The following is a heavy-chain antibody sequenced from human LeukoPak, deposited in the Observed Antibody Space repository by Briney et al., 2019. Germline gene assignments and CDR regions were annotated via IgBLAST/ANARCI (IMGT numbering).Heavy chain of an antibody. J-gene: IGHJ6*02. CDR3: AKVLDV. CDR2: ISWNSGSI. Sequence: GGSLRLSCAASGFTFDDYAMHWVRQAPGKGLEWVSGISWNSGSIGYADSVKGRFTISRDNSKNTLYLQMNSLRAEDTAVYYCAKVLDVWGQGTTVTVSS. V-gene: IGHV3-9*01. CDR1: GFTFDDYA.